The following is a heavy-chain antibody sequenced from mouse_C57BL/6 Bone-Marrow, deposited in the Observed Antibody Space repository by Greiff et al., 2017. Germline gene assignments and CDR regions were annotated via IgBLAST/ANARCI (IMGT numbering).Heavy chain of an antibody. D-gene: IGHD1-1*02. CDR3: ARHRWCNPYYAMDY. J-gene: IGHJ4*01. V-gene: IGHV5-6*01. CDR1: GFTFSSYG. CDR2: ISSGGSYT. Sequence: EVKLVESGGDLVKPGGSLKLSCAASGFTFSSYGMSWVRQTPDKRLEWVATISSGGSYTYYPDSVKGRFTISRDNAKNTRYLQMSSLKSEDTAMYYCARHRWCNPYYAMDYWGQGTSVTVSS.